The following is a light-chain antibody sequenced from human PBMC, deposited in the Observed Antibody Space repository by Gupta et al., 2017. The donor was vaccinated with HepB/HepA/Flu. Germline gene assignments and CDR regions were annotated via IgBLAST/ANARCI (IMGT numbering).Light chain of an antibody. V-gene: IGKV1-5*03. CDR2: EAS. CDR1: QIISRR. Sequence: DIQMTQSPSTLSASVGDRVTITCRASQIISRRLAWYQQKPGKAPKLLIYEASSLESGVPSRFSGSGSGTDLSLTISSLQPDDFATYYCQQYVSYWTFGQGTKVEIK. CDR3: QQYVSYWT. J-gene: IGKJ1*01.